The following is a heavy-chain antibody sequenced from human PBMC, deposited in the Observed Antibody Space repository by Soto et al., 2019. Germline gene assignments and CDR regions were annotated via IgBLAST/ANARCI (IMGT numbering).Heavy chain of an antibody. CDR3: ARAFWSGYYLS. J-gene: IGHJ4*02. CDR2: INHSGST. CDR1: GGSFSGYY. Sequence: SETLSLTCAVYGGSFSGYYWSWIRQPPGKGLEWIGEINHSGSTTYNPSLKSRVTISVDTSKNQFSLKLSSVTAADTAVYYCARAFWSGYYLSWGQGTLVTVSS. V-gene: IGHV4-34*01. D-gene: IGHD3-3*01.